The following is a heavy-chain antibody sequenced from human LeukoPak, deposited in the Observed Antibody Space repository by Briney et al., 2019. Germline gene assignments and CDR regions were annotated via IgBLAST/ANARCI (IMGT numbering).Heavy chain of an antibody. V-gene: IGHV4-34*01. CDR1: GGSFSGYY. CDR3: AREERDWDSSGYRSPKGRFDP. D-gene: IGHD3-22*01. Sequence: SETLSLTCAVYGGSFSGYYWSWIRQPPGKGLEWIGEINHSGSTNYNPSLKSRVTISVDTSKNQFSLKLSSVTAADTAVYYCAREERDWDSSGYRSPKGRFDPWGQGTLVTVSS. J-gene: IGHJ5*02. CDR2: INHSGST.